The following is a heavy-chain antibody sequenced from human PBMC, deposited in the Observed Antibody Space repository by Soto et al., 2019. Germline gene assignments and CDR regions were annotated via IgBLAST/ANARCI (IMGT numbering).Heavy chain of an antibody. J-gene: IGHJ5*02. D-gene: IGHD6-13*01. CDR2: ISGSGGST. Sequence: PGGSLRLSCAASGFTFSSYAMSWVRQAPGKGLEWVSAISGSGGSTYYADSVKGRFTISRDNSKNTLYLQMNSLRAEDTAVYYCAKGAIAEAGTARWNNWFDPWGEGTLVTVSS. V-gene: IGHV3-23*01. CDR1: GFTFSSYA. CDR3: AKGAIAEAGTARWNNWFDP.